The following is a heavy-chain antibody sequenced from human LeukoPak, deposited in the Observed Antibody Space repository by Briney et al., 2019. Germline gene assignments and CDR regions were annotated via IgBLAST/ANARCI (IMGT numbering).Heavy chain of an antibody. D-gene: IGHD3-22*01. V-gene: IGHV3-64D*09. CDR1: GFTFSNFP. CDR3: VKAILFGGVSYYAD. J-gene: IGHJ4*02. CDR2: VSSDGGST. Sequence: PGGSLRLSCSASGFTFSNFPMHWVRQAPGKGLEYVSAVSSDGGSTYYADSVRGRFTISRDNSKNTLSLQMGSLRAEDTAVYYCVKAILFGGVSYYADWGQGTLVTVSS.